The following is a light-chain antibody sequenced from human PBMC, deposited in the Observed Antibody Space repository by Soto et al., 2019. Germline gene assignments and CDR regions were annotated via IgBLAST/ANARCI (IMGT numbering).Light chain of an antibody. CDR1: QSVSSSY. V-gene: IGKV3-20*01. CDR2: GAS. J-gene: IGKJ3*01. CDR3: QQYGSSPFT. Sequence: EIVLTQSPGTLSLYPGESATLSCRASQSVSSSYLAWYQQKPGQAPRLLIYGASSRATGIPDRFSGSGSGTDFTLTISRLEPEDFAVYYCQQYGSSPFTFGPGTKVDIK.